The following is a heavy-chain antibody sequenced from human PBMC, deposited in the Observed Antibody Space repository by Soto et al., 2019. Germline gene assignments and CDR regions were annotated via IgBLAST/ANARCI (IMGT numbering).Heavy chain of an antibody. CDR2: ISYDGSNK. CDR1: GFTFSIYA. J-gene: IGHJ4*02. CDR3: ARAPTYDSSGYNDY. Sequence: PGGSLRLSCAASGFTFSIYAMHWVRQAPGKGLEWVAVISYDGSNKYYADSVKGRFTIPRDNSKNTLYLQMNSLRAEDTAVYYCARAPTYDSSGYNDYWGQGTLVTVSS. V-gene: IGHV3-30-3*01. D-gene: IGHD3-22*01.